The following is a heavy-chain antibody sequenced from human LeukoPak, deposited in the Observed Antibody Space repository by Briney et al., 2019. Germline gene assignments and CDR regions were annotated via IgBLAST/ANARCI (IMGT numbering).Heavy chain of an antibody. CDR1: GFTFSSYG. V-gene: IGHV3-30*18. Sequence: PGGSLRLSCAASGFTFSSYGMHWVRQAPGKGLEWVAVISYDGSNKYYADSVKGRFTISRDNSKNTLYLQMNSLRAEDTAVYYCAKILRYCSSTSCHYYYYYYGMDVWGQGTTVTVSS. CDR3: AKILRYCSSTSCHYYYYYYGMDV. CDR2: ISYDGSNK. D-gene: IGHD2-2*01. J-gene: IGHJ6*02.